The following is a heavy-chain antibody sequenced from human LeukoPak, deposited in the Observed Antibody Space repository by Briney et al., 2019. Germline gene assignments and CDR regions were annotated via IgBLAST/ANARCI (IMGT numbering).Heavy chain of an antibody. CDR1: GFNFNSYI. CDR2: ISSSSSYI. D-gene: IGHD3-10*01. CDR3: ARDRGSITMVRGSHAFDI. Sequence: GGSLRLSCVASGFNFNSYIINWVRQAPGMGLEWVSSISSSSSYIYYADSVKGRFTISRDNAKNSLYLQMNSLRAEDTAVYYCARDRGSITMVRGSHAFDIWGQGTKVTVSS. V-gene: IGHV3-21*01. J-gene: IGHJ3*02.